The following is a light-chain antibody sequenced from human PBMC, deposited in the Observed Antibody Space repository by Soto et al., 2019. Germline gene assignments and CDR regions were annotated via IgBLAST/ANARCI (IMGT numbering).Light chain of an antibody. CDR1: QGISTL. CDR2: TTS. V-gene: IGKV1-39*01. CDR3: QQSSSTPQT. Sequence: IQLTQSPSSLSASVGDRVTITCRASQGISTLFAWYQQKPGTAPRLLIHTTSSLQSGVPARFSGSGSGTDFTLTISSLQPEDFATYYCQQSSSTPQTFGGGTKVEI. J-gene: IGKJ4*01.